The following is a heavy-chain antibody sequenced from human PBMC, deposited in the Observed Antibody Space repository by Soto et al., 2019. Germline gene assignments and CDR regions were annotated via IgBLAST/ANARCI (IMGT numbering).Heavy chain of an antibody. V-gene: IGHV1-18*01. CDR2: ISPHNGNT. J-gene: IGHJ4*02. CDR3: ARDGLGGYYFGY. D-gene: IGHD1-26*01. CDR1: GYTFISHG. Sequence: QVQLVQSGAEVKKPGASVKVSCKASGYTFISHGISWLRQAPGQGLEWMGWISPHNGNTDYAQKLQGRVTMTTDTSTTTSYMELRSLRSDDTAVYYWARDGLGGYYFGYWGQVTVVTFAS.